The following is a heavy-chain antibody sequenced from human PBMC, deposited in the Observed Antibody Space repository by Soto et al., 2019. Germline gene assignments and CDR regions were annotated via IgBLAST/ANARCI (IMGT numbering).Heavy chain of an antibody. D-gene: IGHD2-8*01. J-gene: IGHJ4*02. CDR1: GFSLSTSGVG. Sequence: SGPTLVNPTQTLTLTCTFSGFSLSTSGVGVGWIRQPPGKALEWLALIYWNDDKRYSPSLKSRLTITKDTSKNQVVLTMTNMDPVDTATYYCAHQITNPRPREIDYWGQVTLVTVSS. CDR2: IYWNDDK. V-gene: IGHV2-5*01. CDR3: AHQITNPRPREIDY.